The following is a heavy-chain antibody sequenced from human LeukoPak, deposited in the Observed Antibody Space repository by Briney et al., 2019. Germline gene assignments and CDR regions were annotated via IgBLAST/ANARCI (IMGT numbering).Heavy chain of an antibody. CDR2: IIPIFGTA. J-gene: IGHJ5*02. CDR3: ARDYLEPYGSGNNWFDP. V-gene: IGHV1-69*13. Sequence: SVKVSCKASGGSFSSYAISWVRQAPGQGLEWMGGIIPIFGTAKYAQKFQGRVTITADESTSKAYMELSSLRSEYTVVYYCARDYLEPYGSGNNWFDPWGQGTLVTVSS. CDR1: GGSFSSYA. D-gene: IGHD3-10*01.